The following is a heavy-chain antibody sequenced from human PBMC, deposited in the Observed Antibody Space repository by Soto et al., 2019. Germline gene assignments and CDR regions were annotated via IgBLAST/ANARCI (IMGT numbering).Heavy chain of an antibody. CDR2: IMSKTDGGTT. Sequence: GGSLRLSCATSGFTFSKAWVGWVRQAPGKGLEWVGRIMSKTDGGTTDYGAPVKGRFTISRDDSKSTLYLQMNSLKTEDTAFYYCTTDSGMSPFSFDYWGQGTLVTVSS. CDR3: TTDSGMSPFSFDY. J-gene: IGHJ4*02. V-gene: IGHV3-15*01. D-gene: IGHD1-26*01. CDR1: GFTFSKAW.